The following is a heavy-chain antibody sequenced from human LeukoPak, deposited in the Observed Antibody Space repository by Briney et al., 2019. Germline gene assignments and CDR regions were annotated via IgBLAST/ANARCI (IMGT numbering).Heavy chain of an antibody. J-gene: IGHJ6*02. Sequence: SETLSLTCAVSGGSISSGGYSWSWIRQPPGKGLEWIGYIYHSGSTYYNPSLKSRVTISVDRSKNQFSLKLSSVTAADTAVYYCARGRPHGSGSPQVMDVWGQGTTVTVSS. V-gene: IGHV4-30-2*01. CDR2: IYHSGST. CDR3: ARGRPHGSGSPQVMDV. D-gene: IGHD3-10*01. CDR1: GGSISSGGYS.